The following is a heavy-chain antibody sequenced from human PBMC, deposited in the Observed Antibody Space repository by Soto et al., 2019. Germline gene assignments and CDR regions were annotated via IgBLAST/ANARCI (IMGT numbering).Heavy chain of an antibody. CDR3: ARRAGALSSSYDLYFDY. Sequence: TSETLSLTCTVSGGSISSGGYYWSWIRQHPGKGLEWIGYIYYSGSTYYNPSLKSRVTISVDTSKNQFSLKLSSVTAADTAVYYCARRAGALSSSYDLYFDYWGQGTLVTVSS. J-gene: IGHJ4*02. D-gene: IGHD3-16*02. CDR2: IYYSGST. CDR1: GGSISSGGYY. V-gene: IGHV4-31*03.